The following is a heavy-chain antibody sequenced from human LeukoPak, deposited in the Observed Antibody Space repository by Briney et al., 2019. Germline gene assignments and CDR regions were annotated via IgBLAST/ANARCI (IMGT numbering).Heavy chain of an antibody. CDR2: ISAYNGNT. D-gene: IGHD3-22*01. CDR3: ARDGNRRMYYYDKVGDY. CDR1: GYTFTSYG. J-gene: IGHJ4*02. V-gene: IGHV1-18*01. Sequence: GASVKVSCKASGYTFTSYGISWVRQAPGQGLEWMGWISAYNGNTNYAQKLQDRVTMTTDTSTTTAYMELRSLRSDDTAVHYCARDGNRRMYYYDKVGDYWGQGTLVTVSS.